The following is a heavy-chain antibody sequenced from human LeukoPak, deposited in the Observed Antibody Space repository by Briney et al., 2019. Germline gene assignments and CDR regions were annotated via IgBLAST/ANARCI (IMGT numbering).Heavy chain of an antibody. CDR1: GYTFTSYD. J-gene: IGHJ4*02. Sequence: GASVKVSCKASGYTFTSYDINWVRQATGQGLEWMGWMNPNSGNTGYAQKYQGRVTMTRNTSISTAYMELSSLRSEDTAVYYCASGGTHTELFDYWGQGTLVTVSS. CDR2: MNPNSGNT. D-gene: IGHD1-7*01. CDR3: ASGGTHTELFDY. V-gene: IGHV1-8*01.